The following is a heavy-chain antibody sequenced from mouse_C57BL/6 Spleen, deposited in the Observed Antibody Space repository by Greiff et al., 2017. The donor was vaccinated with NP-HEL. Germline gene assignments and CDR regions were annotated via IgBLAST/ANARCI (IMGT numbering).Heavy chain of an antibody. Sequence: EVQLVESGGGLVQPGGSLKLSCAASGFTFSDYYMYWVRQTPEKRLEWVAYISNGGGSTYYPDTVKGRFTISRDNAKNTLYLQMSRLKSEDTAMYYCARSGPYYFDYWGQGTTLTVSS. V-gene: IGHV5-12*01. D-gene: IGHD3-1*01. CDR1: GFTFSDYY. CDR3: ARSGPYYFDY. CDR2: ISNGGGST. J-gene: IGHJ2*01.